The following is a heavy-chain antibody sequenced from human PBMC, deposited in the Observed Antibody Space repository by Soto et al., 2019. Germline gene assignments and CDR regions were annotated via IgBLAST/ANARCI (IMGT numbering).Heavy chain of an antibody. V-gene: IGHV4-34*01. D-gene: IGHD3-10*01. CDR3: ARRPQLVTYYYGSGSYYNSNPKGPFDY. CDR2: INHSGST. Sequence: SETLSLTCAVYGGSFSGYYWSWIRQPPGKGLEWIGEINHSGSTNYNPSLKSRVTISVDTSKNQFSLKLSSVTAADTAVYYCARRPQLVTYYYGSGSYYNSNPKGPFDYWGQGTLVTVSS. J-gene: IGHJ4*02. CDR1: GGSFSGYY.